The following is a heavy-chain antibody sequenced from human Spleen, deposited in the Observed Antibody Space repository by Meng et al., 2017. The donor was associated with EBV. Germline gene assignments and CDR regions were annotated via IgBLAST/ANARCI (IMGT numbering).Heavy chain of an antibody. D-gene: IGHD3-10*01. J-gene: IGHJ5*02. V-gene: IGHV7-4-1*02. CDR2: INTNTVNP. Sequence: VQLVQSGPGLKKPGASGKVSCKASGYTFTSYAMNWVRQSPGQGLEWMGWINTNTVNPTYAQGFTGRFVFSLDTSVSTAYLQISSLKAEDTAVYYCARGVPNYYGQFDPWGQGTLVTVSS. CDR1: GYTFTSYA. CDR3: ARGVPNYYGQFDP.